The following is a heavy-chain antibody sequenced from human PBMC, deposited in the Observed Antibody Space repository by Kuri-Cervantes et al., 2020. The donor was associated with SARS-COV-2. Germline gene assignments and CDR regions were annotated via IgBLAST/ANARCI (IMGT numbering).Heavy chain of an antibody. V-gene: IGHV2-70*01. CDR2: IDWDDDK. J-gene: IGHJ4*02. D-gene: IGHD1-20*01. CDR3: ARITGISGDLDY. CDR1: GGSVSSGSYY. Sequence: LRLSCTVSGGSVSSGSYYWSWIRQPPGKALEWLALIDWDDDKYYSTSLKTRLTISKDTSKNQVVLTMTNVDPGDTATYLCARITGISGDLDYWGQGTLVTVSS.